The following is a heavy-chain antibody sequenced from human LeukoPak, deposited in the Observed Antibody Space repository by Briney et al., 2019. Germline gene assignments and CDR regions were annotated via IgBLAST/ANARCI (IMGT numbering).Heavy chain of an antibody. V-gene: IGHV3-48*04. J-gene: IGHJ4*02. D-gene: IGHD3-16*01. CDR3: ARTNYDYVWGSYYYFDY. CDR1: GFTFSSYS. Sequence: PGGSLRLSCAASGFTFSSYSMNWVRQAPGRGLEWVSYISSSSSTIYYADSVKGRFTISRDNAKNSLYLQMNSLRAEDTAVYYCARTNYDYVWGSYYYFDYWGQGTLVTVSS. CDR2: ISSSSSTI.